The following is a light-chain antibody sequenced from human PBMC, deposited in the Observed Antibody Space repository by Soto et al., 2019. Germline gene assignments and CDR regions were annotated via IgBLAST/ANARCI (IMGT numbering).Light chain of an antibody. CDR3: RQYGNLPYT. V-gene: IGKV3-20*01. CDR2: GAS. Sequence: ETVLTQSPGTLSLSPGERATLSCRASQSVTSNFLGWYQQKPGQAPRLLVYGASFRAAGIPDRFSGSGSGTDFTLSISRLEPEDFAVYYCRQYGNLPYTFGQGTKQEIK. J-gene: IGKJ2*01. CDR1: QSVTSNF.